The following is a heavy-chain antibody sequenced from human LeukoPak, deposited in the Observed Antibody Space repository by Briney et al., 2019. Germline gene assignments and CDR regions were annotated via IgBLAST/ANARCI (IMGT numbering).Heavy chain of an antibody. J-gene: IGHJ4*02. CDR1: GSSITRGYY. CDR2: MYHSGTT. CDR3: AATYYDYVWGSYRPLDY. Sequence: SETLSLTCTVSGSSITRGYYWDWIRQPPGKGLEWIGSMYHSGTTYKNPSLQNRVTISVDTSKNQFSLKLSSVTAADTAVYYCAATYYDYVWGSYRPLDYWGQGTLVTVSS. V-gene: IGHV4-38-2*02. D-gene: IGHD3-16*02.